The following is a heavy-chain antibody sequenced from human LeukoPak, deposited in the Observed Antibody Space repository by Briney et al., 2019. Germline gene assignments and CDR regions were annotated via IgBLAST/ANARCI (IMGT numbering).Heavy chain of an antibody. CDR3: VKKGGSWSPRFDA. V-gene: IGHV3-23*01. CDR2: VSASGATT. Sequence: GGSLRLSCAASGFTFSRSDMIWVRQAPGKGLEWVSIVSASGATTYYADSVGGRFTISRDNSRATLVLQLNGLRAEDTAIYYCVKKGGSWSPRFDAWGQGILVTVSS. D-gene: IGHD6-13*01. J-gene: IGHJ5*02. CDR1: GFTFSRSD.